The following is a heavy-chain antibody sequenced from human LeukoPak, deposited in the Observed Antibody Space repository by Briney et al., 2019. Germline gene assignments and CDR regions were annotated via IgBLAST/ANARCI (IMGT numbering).Heavy chain of an antibody. CDR3: AKDVLSYGRKYYYGMDV. CDR2: LGIAGDT. J-gene: IGHJ6*02. D-gene: IGHD5-18*01. V-gene: IGHV3-13*01. Sequence: GGSLRLSCAASGFTVSSYAMHWVRQPIGKGLEWVSALGIAGDTFYPGSVKGRFTISRENAKNSLYLQMNSLRAEDTAVYYWAKDVLSYGRKYYYGMDVWGQGTTVTVSS. CDR1: GFTVSSYA.